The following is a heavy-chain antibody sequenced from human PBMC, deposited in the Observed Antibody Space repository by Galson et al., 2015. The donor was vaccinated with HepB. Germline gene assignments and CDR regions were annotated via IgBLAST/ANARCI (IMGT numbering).Heavy chain of an antibody. CDR1: GGTFSSYA. Sequence: SVKVSCKASGGTFSSYAISWVQQAPGQGLEWMGGIIPILGIANYAQKFQGRVTITADKSTSTAYMELSSLRSEDTAVYYCARDGCSGGSCYSGGENWGQGTLVTVSS. CDR3: ARDGCSGGSCYSGGEN. CDR2: IIPILGIA. V-gene: IGHV1-69*10. J-gene: IGHJ4*02. D-gene: IGHD2-15*01.